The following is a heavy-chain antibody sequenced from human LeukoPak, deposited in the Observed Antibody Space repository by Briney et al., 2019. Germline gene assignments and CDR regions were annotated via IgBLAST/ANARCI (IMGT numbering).Heavy chain of an antibody. V-gene: IGHV3-21*01. Sequence: GGSLRLSCAASGFTFSRYSMNWVRQAPGKGLEWVSSISISSNYIYCTDSAKGRFTISRDNAKNSLYLQMNSLRAEDTAVYYCARGSYDSSDFEYFHHWGQGTLVTVSS. CDR2: ISISSNYI. D-gene: IGHD3-22*01. CDR1: GFTFSRYS. J-gene: IGHJ1*01. CDR3: ARGSYDSSDFEYFHH.